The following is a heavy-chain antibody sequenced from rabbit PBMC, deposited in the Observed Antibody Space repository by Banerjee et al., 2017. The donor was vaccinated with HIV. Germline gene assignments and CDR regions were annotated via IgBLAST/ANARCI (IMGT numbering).Heavy chain of an antibody. CDR1: GFSFSSSYW. Sequence: QSLEESGGDLVKPGASLTLTCTASGFSFSSSYWICWVRQAPGKGLEWIACIYAGSSGSTGYASWAKGRFTISKTSSTTVTLQMTSLTAADTATYFCARDPGGYGGRTNLWGPGTLVTVS. D-gene: IGHD4-2*01. J-gene: IGHJ4*01. CDR3: ARDPGGYGGRTNL. CDR2: IYAGSSGST. V-gene: IGHV1S40*01.